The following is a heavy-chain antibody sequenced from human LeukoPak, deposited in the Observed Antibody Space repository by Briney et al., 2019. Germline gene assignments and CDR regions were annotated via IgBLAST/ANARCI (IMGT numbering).Heavy chain of an antibody. CDR1: GFTFSSYA. D-gene: IGHD4-17*01. J-gene: IGHJ3*02. Sequence: GGSLRLSCAASGFTFSSYAMSWVRQAPGKGLEWVSAITGGGSSTYYADSVKGRFTISRDNSKNTLYLQMNSLRTEDTAVYYCAKGRWTTVTTLAFDIWGQGTMVTVSS. CDR2: ITGGGSST. V-gene: IGHV3-23*01. CDR3: AKGRWTTVTTLAFDI.